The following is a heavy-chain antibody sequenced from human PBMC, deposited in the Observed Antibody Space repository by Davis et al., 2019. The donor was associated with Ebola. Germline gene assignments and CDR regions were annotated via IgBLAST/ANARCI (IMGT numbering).Heavy chain of an antibody. CDR1: GGSISSYY. D-gene: IGHD5-18*01. J-gene: IGHJ4*02. V-gene: IGHV4-59*12. Sequence: SEPLSLTCPVSGGSISSYYWRWIRQSPGSGLEWIGYIYYSGNTNYNPSLKSRVTISVDTSKNQFSLKLSSVTAADTAVYYCARGSLGYSYGPRGDYWGQGALITVSS. CDR3: ARGSLGYSYGPRGDY. CDR2: IYYSGNT.